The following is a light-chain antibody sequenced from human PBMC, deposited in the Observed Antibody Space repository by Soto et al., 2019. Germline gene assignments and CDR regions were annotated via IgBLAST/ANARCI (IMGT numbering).Light chain of an antibody. J-gene: IGKJ5*01. Sequence: EIVMTQSPATLSVSPGERATLSCRASQSISSYLAWFQQKPGQAPRLLIYDASNRATGIPVRFSGSGSGTAFTLTISSLEPDDFGIYYCQERTTWPPAFGQGTRLDIK. CDR2: DAS. CDR1: QSISSY. V-gene: IGKV3-11*01. CDR3: QERTTWPPA.